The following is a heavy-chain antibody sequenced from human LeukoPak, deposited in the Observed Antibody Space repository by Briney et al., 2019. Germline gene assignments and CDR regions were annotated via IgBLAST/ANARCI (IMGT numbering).Heavy chain of an antibody. CDR2: INPNSGGT. Sequence: ASVKVSCKASGYTFTSYGISWVRQAPGQGLEWMGWINPNSGGTNYAQKFQGRVTMTRDTSISTAYMELSRLRSDDTAVYYCARDGVENWFDPWGQGTLVTVSS. D-gene: IGHD2-15*01. J-gene: IGHJ5*02. CDR1: GYTFTSYG. V-gene: IGHV1-2*02. CDR3: ARDGVENWFDP.